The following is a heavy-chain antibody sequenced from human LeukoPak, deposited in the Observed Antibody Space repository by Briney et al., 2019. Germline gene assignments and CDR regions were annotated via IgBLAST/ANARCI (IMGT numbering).Heavy chain of an antibody. CDR2: ISGSGGST. D-gene: IGHD4-23*01. Sequence: GGSLRLSCAASGFAFSEFWMSWVRQAPGKGLEWVSAISGSGGSTYYADSVKGRFTISRDNSKNTLYLQMNSLRAEDTAVYYCANPKYGGNSPWGVDYWGQGTLVTVSS. CDR1: GFAFSEFW. CDR3: ANPKYGGNSPWGVDY. V-gene: IGHV3-23*01. J-gene: IGHJ4*02.